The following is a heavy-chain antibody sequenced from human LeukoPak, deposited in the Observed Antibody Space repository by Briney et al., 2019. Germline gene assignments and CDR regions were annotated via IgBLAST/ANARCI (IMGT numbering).Heavy chain of an antibody. J-gene: IGHJ5*02. CDR1: GGSISSSSYY. Sequence: SETLSLTCTVSGGSISSSSYYWGWIRQPPGKGLEWIGSIYYSGSTYYNPSLKSRVTISVDTSKNQFSLKLSSVTAADTDVYYCAIHPGGTLVRGRGWFDPWGQGTLVTVSS. CDR2: IYYSGST. D-gene: IGHD6-6*01. CDR3: AIHPGGTLVRGRGWFDP. V-gene: IGHV4-39*01.